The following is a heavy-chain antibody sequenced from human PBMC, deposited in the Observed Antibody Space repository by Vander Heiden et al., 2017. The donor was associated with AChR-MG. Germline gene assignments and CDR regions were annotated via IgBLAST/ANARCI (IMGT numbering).Heavy chain of an antibody. CDR2: INPSAGIT. D-gene: IGHD4-17*01. Sequence: QVQLVQSGAEVQKPGASVKVFCKASGYTFTSYYLHWVRQAPGQGLEWMGIINPSAGITTYAQKFQGRVTMTRDTSTSTVSMELSSLISDDTAVYYGARGVHDYGDFLDPWGQGTLVTVSS. CDR1: GYTFTSYY. J-gene: IGHJ5*02. V-gene: IGHV1-46*03. CDR3: ARGVHDYGDFLDP.